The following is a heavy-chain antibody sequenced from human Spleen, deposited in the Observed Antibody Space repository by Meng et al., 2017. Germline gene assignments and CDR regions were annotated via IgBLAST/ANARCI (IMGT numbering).Heavy chain of an antibody. V-gene: IGHV1-2*05. CDR2: IDPKSGDT. CDR3: ARDEDISAAGKLFGDY. D-gene: IGHD6-13*01. Sequence: ASVKVSCKASGYTFPDYWLHWVRRAPGQGLEWMGRIDPKSGDTHYAQRFQGRVTMTGDTSISTAYMEVSGLRSDDTDMYYCARDEDISAAGKLFGDYWAQGPL. J-gene: IGHJ4*02. CDR1: GYTFPDYW.